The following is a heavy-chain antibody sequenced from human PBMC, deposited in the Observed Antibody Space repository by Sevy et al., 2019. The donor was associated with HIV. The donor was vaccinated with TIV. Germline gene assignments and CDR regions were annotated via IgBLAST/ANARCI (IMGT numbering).Heavy chain of an antibody. Sequence: SETLSLTCAVSGSSISSGYYWGWIRQPPGKGLEWIGIIHHNGNTYNNPSLKSRVTMSVDMSKNQFSLRLNSVTAADTAVYYCARLSPYRGRGYYFDYWGQGTLVTVSS. J-gene: IGHJ4*02. V-gene: IGHV4-38-2*01. CDR1: GSSISSGYY. CDR3: ARLSPYRGRGYYFDY. D-gene: IGHD5-12*01. CDR2: IHHNGNT.